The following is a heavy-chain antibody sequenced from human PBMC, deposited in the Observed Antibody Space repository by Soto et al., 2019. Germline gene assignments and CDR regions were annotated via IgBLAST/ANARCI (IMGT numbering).Heavy chain of an antibody. CDR1: GESFSGYY. CDR2: INHSGIT. J-gene: IGHJ4*02. D-gene: IGHD6-19*01. Sequence: PSETLSLTCSVYGESFSGYYWGWIRQPPGKGLEWIGEINHSGITNYNPSLKSRVAISVDTSKSQFSLKLSSVTAADTAVYFCARRTVAGTVDYWGQGSLVTVSS. CDR3: ARRTVAGTVDY. V-gene: IGHV4-34*01.